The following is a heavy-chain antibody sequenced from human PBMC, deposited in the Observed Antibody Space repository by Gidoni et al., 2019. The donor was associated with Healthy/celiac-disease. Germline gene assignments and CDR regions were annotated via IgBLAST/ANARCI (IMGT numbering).Heavy chain of an antibody. CDR3: ARDNYDSSGYYPGY. CDR1: GFPFRSYS. V-gene: IGHV3-21*01. CDR2: ISSSSSYI. Sequence: EVQLVESGGGLVKPGGSLRLSCAASGFPFRSYSMNWVRQAPGKGLEWVSSISSSSSYIYYADSVKGRFTISRDNAKNSLYLQMNSLRAEDTAVYYCARDNYDSSGYYPGYWGQGTLVTVSS. J-gene: IGHJ4*02. D-gene: IGHD3-22*01.